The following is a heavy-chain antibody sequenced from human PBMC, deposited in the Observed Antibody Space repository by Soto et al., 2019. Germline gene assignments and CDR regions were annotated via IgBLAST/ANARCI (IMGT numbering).Heavy chain of an antibody. V-gene: IGHV3-15*07. D-gene: IGHD3-3*01. CDR1: GFTFSNAW. Sequence: GGSLRLSCAASGFTFSNAWMNRVRQAPGKGLEWVGRIKSKTDGGTTDYAAPVKGRFTISRDDSKNTLYLQMNSLKTEDTAVYYCTTSITIFGVVPYYFDYWGQGTLVTVSS. CDR3: TTSITIFGVVPYYFDY. J-gene: IGHJ4*02. CDR2: IKSKTDGGTT.